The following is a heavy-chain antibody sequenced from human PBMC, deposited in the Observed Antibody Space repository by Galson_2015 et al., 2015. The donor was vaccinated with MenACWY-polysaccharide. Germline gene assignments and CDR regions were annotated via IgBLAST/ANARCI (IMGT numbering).Heavy chain of an antibody. D-gene: IGHD4-23*01. V-gene: IGHV1-2*02. CDR2: IHPKSGGT. CDR3: ATPGGRDY. Sequence: SVKVSCKTSGYSFNDNYIHWVRQAPGQGLEWMGWIHPKSGGTQYAQKFQGRVTMTRDTSISTSYMELSRLRPDDTAVYYCATPGGRDYWGQGTLVTVSS. CDR1: GYSFNDNY. J-gene: IGHJ4*02.